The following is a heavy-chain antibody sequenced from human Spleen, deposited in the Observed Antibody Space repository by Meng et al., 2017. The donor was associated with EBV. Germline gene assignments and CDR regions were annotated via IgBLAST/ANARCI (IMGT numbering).Heavy chain of an antibody. Sequence: QVQLQEPGPGLVKPSGTLSLTCAVYGDSFSAYYWRWIRQPPGRGLEWIGDVIHSGNTSYSPSLKSRVTISVDTSKRQFSLKLRSMTAADTAVYYCATGWGKANYWGQGTLVTVSS. D-gene: IGHD3-16*01. CDR2: VIHSGNT. V-gene: IGHV4-34*10. CDR1: GDSFSAYY. J-gene: IGHJ4*02. CDR3: ATGWGKANY.